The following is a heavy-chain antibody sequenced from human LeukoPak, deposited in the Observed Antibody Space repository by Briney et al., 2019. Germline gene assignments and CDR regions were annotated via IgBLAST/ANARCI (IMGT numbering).Heavy chain of an antibody. D-gene: IGHD3-22*01. Sequence: ASVKVSCKASGYTFTSYGISWVRQAPGQGVEWMGWISAYNGNTNYAQKLQGRVTMTTDTSTSTAYMELRSLRSDDTAVYYCARDGSESYYDSSGYKRALDIWGQGTMVTVSS. V-gene: IGHV1-18*01. CDR3: ARDGSESYYDSSGYKRALDI. CDR1: GYTFTSYG. CDR2: ISAYNGNT. J-gene: IGHJ3*02.